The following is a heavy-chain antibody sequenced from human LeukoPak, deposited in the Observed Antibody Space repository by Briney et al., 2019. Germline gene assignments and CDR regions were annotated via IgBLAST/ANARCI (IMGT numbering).Heavy chain of an antibody. D-gene: IGHD2-15*01. CDR3: ARGYCSGGSCYNPFDY. V-gene: IGHV5-51*01. CDR2: IYPGDSDT. CDR1: GYSFTSYW. Sequence: GESLKISCKGSGYSFTSYWIGWVRQMPGKGPEWMGIIYPGDSDTRYSPSFQGQVTISADKSISTAYLQWSSLKASDTAMYYCARGYCSGGSCYNPFDYWGQGTLVTVSS. J-gene: IGHJ4*02.